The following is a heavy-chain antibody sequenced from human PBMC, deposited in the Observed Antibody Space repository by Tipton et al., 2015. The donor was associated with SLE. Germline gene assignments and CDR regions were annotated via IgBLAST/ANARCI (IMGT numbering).Heavy chain of an antibody. CDR2: VYPGDSDT. V-gene: IGHV5-51*03. CDR1: GYSFNNYW. Sequence: QLVQSGAEVKKPGESLRISCKGSGYSFNNYWIAWVRQVPGKGLEWMGIVYPGDSDTTYSPSFQGQVTISADKSITTAYLQWSSLKASDTAMYYCARRGGNSWRYYYYYMDVWGKGTTVTVSS. CDR3: ARRGGNSWRYYYYYMDV. D-gene: IGHD6-13*01. J-gene: IGHJ6*03.